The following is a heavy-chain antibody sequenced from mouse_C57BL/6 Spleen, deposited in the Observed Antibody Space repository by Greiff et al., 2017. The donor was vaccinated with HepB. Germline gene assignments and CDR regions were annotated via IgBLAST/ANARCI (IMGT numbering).Heavy chain of an antibody. CDR1: GYTFTDYE. V-gene: IGHV1-15*01. Sequence: VQLQESGAELVRPGASVTLSCKASGYTFTDYEMHWVKQTPVHGLEWIGAIDPETGGTAYNQKFKGKAILTADKSSSTAYMELRSLTSEDSAVYYCTRDNDGAYYFDYWGQGTTLTVSS. CDR3: TRDNDGAYYFDY. D-gene: IGHD2-4*01. CDR2: IDPETGGT. J-gene: IGHJ2*01.